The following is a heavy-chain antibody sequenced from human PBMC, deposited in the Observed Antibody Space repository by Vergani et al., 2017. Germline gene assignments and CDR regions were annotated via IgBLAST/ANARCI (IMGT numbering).Heavy chain of an antibody. Sequence: EVQLLESGGGLVQPGGSLRLSCAASGFTISSYAMSWVRQAPGKGLEWVSAISGSGGSTYYADSVKGRFTISRDNSKNTLYLQMNSLRAEDTAVYYCAKDLFSAWGLGGNFDYWGQGTLVTVSS. D-gene: IGHD1-26*01. CDR1: GFTISSYA. CDR3: AKDLFSAWGLGGNFDY. J-gene: IGHJ4*02. CDR2: ISGSGGST. V-gene: IGHV3-23*01.